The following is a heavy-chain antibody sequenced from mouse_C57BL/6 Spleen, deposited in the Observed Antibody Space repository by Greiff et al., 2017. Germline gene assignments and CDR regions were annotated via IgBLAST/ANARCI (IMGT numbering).Heavy chain of an antibody. J-gene: IGHJ4*01. CDR1: GFTFSSYT. Sequence: EVKLMESGGGLVKPGGSLKLSCAASGFTFSSYTMSWVRQTPEKRLEWVATISGGGGNTYYPDSVKGRFTISRDNAKNTLYLQMSSLRSEDTALYYCARHYGSTHYYAMDYWGQGTSVTVSS. CDR2: ISGGGGNT. V-gene: IGHV5-9*01. CDR3: ARHYGSTHYYAMDY. D-gene: IGHD1-1*01.